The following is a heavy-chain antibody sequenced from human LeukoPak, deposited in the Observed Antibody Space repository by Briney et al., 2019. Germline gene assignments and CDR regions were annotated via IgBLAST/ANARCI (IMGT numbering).Heavy chain of an antibody. CDR1: GFTISSYA. CDR2: ISGSGGSA. D-gene: IGHD3-3*01. CDR3: ATSYDFWSVGAFDI. J-gene: IGHJ3*02. V-gene: IGHV3-23*01. Sequence: GGSLRLSCAASGFTISSYAMSWVRQAPGKGLEWVSAISGSGGSAYYADSVKGRFTISRDNSKNTLYLQMNSLRAEDTAVYYCATSYDFWSVGAFDIWGQGTMVTVSS.